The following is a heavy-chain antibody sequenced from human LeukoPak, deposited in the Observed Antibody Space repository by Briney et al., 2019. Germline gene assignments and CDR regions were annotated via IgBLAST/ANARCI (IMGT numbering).Heavy chain of an antibody. CDR1: GYTFTGYY. CDR3: ARVSYYYDSSGYAPFDP. Sequence: ASVKVSCKASGYTFTGYYMHWVRQAPGQGLEWMGWINPNSGGTNYAQKFQGRVTMTRDTSISTAYMELSRLGSDDTAVYYCARVSYYYDSSGYAPFDPWGQGTLVTVSS. D-gene: IGHD3-22*01. CDR2: INPNSGGT. V-gene: IGHV1-2*02. J-gene: IGHJ5*02.